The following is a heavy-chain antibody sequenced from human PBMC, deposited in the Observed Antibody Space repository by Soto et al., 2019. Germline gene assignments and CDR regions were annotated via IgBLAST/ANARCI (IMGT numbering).Heavy chain of an antibody. J-gene: IGHJ6*02. CDR3: ARDPIMGYYHDGMDV. Sequence: QVQLRESGPGLVKPSQTLSLTCTVSGGSINNPDCYWGWIRQPPGKGLEWIGHIYYSGTTHYNPSLTRRVSMSVDTSENQFSLNLNSVTAADTAVYYCARDPIMGYYHDGMDVWGQGTTVTVSS. CDR1: GGSINNPDCY. D-gene: IGHD2-8*01. V-gene: IGHV4-30-4*01. CDR2: IYYSGTT.